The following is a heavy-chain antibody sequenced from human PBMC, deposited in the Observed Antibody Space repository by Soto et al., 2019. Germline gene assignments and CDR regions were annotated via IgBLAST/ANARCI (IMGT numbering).Heavy chain of an antibody. V-gene: IGHV4-30-2*01. Sequence: QLQLQESGSGLVKPSQTLSLTCAVSGGSISSGGYSWSWIRQPPGKSLEWIGYIYHSGSTYYNPSLKSRVTISVDRSKNQFSLKLSSVTAADTAVYYCARVQNGYCSSTSCYTGYYYYGMDVWGQGTTVTVSS. CDR1: GGSISSGGYS. CDR3: ARVQNGYCSSTSCYTGYYYYGMDV. D-gene: IGHD2-2*02. CDR2: IYHSGST. J-gene: IGHJ6*02.